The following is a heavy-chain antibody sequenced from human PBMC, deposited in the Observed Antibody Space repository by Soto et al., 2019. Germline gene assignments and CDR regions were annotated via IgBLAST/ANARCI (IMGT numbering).Heavy chain of an antibody. CDR3: ARGGYDLNSFDP. D-gene: IGHD3-22*01. CDR2: ISSSGSYI. J-gene: IGHJ5*02. CDR1: GFTFSSYS. Sequence: EVRLVESGGGLVKPGGSLRLSCAASGFTFSSYSMGWVRQAPGKGLEWVAYISSSGSYIYYADSVKGRFTVSRDNAKKSVLLQMNSLRAEDTAVYYCARGGYDLNSFDPWGQGTLVTVSS. V-gene: IGHV3-21*01.